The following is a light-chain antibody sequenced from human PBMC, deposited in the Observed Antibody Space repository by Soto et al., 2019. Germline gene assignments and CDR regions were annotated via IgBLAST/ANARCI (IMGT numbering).Light chain of an antibody. J-gene: IGKJ1*01. V-gene: IGKV3-20*01. CDR3: QQYGSSPRTT. Sequence: EIVMTQCPATLSESLGERATLSCRASQSVSSNLAWYQQKPGQAPRRLIYGASSRATGIPDRFSGSGSGTDFTLTISGLEPEDFAVYYCQQYGSSPRTTFGQGTNVDI. CDR2: GAS. CDR1: QSVSSN.